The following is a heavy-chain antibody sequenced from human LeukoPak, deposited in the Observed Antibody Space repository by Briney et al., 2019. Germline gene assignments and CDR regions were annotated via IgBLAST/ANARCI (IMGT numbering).Heavy chain of an antibody. CDR2: IYSSGST. CDR1: GGSISNFF. CDR3: ARSDYGGNSAAFGV. Sequence: SETLSLTCTVSGGSISNFFWNWVRRPPGKGLEWLGYIYSSGSTYYNPSLKSRLTISLDTSKNQFSLQMSSVTAADTAVYYCARSDYGGNSAAFGVWGQGTMVTASS. V-gene: IGHV4-59*01. J-gene: IGHJ3*01. D-gene: IGHD4-23*01.